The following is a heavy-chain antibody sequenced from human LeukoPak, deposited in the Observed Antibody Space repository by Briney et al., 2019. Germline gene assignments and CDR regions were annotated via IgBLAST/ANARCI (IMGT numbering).Heavy chain of an antibody. CDR3: ASDGLMDIVVVPAAKGFDP. J-gene: IGHJ5*02. CDR1: GYTFTSYY. D-gene: IGHD2-2*03. CDR2: INPSGGST. V-gene: IGHV1-46*01. Sequence: ASVNVSCKASGYTFTSYYMHWVRQAPGQGLEWMGIINPSGGSTSYAQKFQGRVTMTRDTSTGTVYMELSSLRSEDTAVYYCASDGLMDIVVVPAAKGFDPWGQGTLVTVSS.